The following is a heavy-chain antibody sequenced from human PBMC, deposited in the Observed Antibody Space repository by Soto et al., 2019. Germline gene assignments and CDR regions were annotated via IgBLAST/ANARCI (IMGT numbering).Heavy chain of an antibody. J-gene: IGHJ6*03. CDR2: IYYYGST. CDR1: GGSISSYY. Sequence: QVQLQESGPGLVKPSETLSLTCTVSGGSISSYYWSWIRQPPGKGLVGIGYIYYYGSTNFNPSLKSRITLSADTTKNQFSPKLTPVTAADTAVYYCSSLWGHCSGTSCYVGGQGSYYYIELGGKGSTVTVSS. D-gene: IGHD2-2*01. V-gene: IGHV4-59*08. CDR3: SSLWGHCSGTSCYVGGQGSYYYIEL.